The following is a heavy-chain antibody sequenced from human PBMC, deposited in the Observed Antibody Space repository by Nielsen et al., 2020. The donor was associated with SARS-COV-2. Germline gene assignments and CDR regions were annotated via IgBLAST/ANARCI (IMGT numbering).Heavy chain of an antibody. CDR3: GSGRSGYFGY. Sequence: SETLSLTCTVSGGSISSGGYYWSWIRQHPGKGLEWIGYIYYSGSTYYNPSLKSRVTISVDTSKNQFSLKLSSVTAADTAVYYCGSGRSGYFGYWGQGTLVTVSS. CDR1: GGSISSGGYY. V-gene: IGHV4-31*03. CDR2: IYYSGST. J-gene: IGHJ4*02. D-gene: IGHD3-3*01.